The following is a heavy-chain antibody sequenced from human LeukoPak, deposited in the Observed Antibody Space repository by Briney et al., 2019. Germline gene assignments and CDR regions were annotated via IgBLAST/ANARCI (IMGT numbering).Heavy chain of an antibody. CDR1: GFTFSDYY. V-gene: IGHV3-11*03. Sequence: SGGSLRLSCAASGFTFSDYYMSWIRQAPGKGLEWVSYISSSSSYTNYADSVKGRFTISRDNAKNSLYLQMNSLRAEDTAVYYCASPSSGQSFDIWGQGTMVTVSS. CDR3: ASPSSGQSFDI. CDR2: ISSSSSYT. D-gene: IGHD6-19*01. J-gene: IGHJ3*02.